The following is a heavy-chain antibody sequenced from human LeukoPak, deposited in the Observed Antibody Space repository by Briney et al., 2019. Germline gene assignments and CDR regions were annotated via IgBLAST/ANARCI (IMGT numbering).Heavy chain of an antibody. CDR1: GYTFTGYY. Sequence: ASVKVSCKASGYTFTGYYMHWVRQAPGQGLEWMGWINPNSGGTNYAQKLQGRVTMTTDTSTSTAYMELRSLRSDDTAVYYCARSYGSGVIVDYWGQGTLVTVSS. CDR2: INPNSGGT. J-gene: IGHJ4*02. D-gene: IGHD3-10*01. V-gene: IGHV1-2*02. CDR3: ARSYGSGVIVDY.